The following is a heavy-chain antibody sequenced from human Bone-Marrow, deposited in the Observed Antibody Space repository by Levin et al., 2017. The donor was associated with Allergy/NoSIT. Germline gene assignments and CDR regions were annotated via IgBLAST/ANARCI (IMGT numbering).Heavy chain of an antibody. J-gene: IGHJ4*02. Sequence: KASETLSLTCTVSGGSISSGGYYWSWIRQHPGKGLEWIGYMYYSGSTYYNPSLKSRVTMSIDTSKNQFSLRLSSVTAADTAVYYCARQSSSGGTLDYWGQGTLVTVSS. CDR3: ARQSSSGGTLDY. CDR1: GGSISSGGYY. V-gene: IGHV4-31*03. CDR2: MYYSGST. D-gene: IGHD6-6*01.